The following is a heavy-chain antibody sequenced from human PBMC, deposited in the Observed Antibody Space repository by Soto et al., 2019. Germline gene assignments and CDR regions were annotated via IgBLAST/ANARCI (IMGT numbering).Heavy chain of an antibody. V-gene: IGHV1-18*01. J-gene: IGHJ4*02. CDR2: IGANEGNT. D-gene: IGHD6-19*01. Sequence: QVQLVQSGPELKKPGASVKVSCKASGFTFITYGIDWVRQAPGQGLEWMGWIGANEGNTNFAQKLQGRATLTTDTSTDPGYKELRRLRSDDTALYYCARHRSSGWPETPYLDSWGQGTLVTVAS. CDR3: ARHRSSGWPETPYLDS. CDR1: GFTFITYG.